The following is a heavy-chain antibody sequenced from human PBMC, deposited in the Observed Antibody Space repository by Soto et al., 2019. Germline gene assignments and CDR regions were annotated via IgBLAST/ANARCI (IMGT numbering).Heavy chain of an antibody. V-gene: IGHV5-51*01. CDR3: ARPQVVPAAISGAFDI. Sequence: PGESLKISCKGSGYSFTSYWIGWVRQMPGKGLEWMGIIYPGDSDTRYSPSFQGQVTISADKSISTAYLQWSSLKASDTAMYYCARPQVVPAAISGAFDIWGQGTMVTVSS. D-gene: IGHD2-2*02. CDR2: IYPGDSDT. CDR1: GYSFTSYW. J-gene: IGHJ3*02.